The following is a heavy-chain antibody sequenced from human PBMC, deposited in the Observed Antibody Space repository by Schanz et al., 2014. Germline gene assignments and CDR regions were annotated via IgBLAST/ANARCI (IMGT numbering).Heavy chain of an antibody. CDR3: AKNQYDDVDLSSFYFDF. D-gene: IGHD3-10*02. J-gene: IGHJ4*02. V-gene: IGHV3-23*04. Sequence: EVQLVESGGGLVQPGGSLRLSCTASGFAFSSYGMNWLRQAPGKGLEWVSVIGVDGTTTYYADSVKGRFTISRDSSKNTLYLQMNSLRPEDTAIYYCAKNQYDDVDLSSFYFDFWGQGTLVTVSS. CDR1: GFAFSSYG. CDR2: IGVDGTTT.